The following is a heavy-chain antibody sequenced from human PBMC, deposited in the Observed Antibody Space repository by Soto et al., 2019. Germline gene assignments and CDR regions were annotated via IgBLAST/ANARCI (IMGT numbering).Heavy chain of an antibody. CDR2: IYPDDSDT. Sequence: GESLKISCQVSGYRFTDYWIGWVRQTPGKGLEWMGIIYPDDSDTRYSPSFQGQVTFSADRSTSIAYVQWSSLKASDSAMYYCARFGGPGLSHNWFDAWGQGPLVTVSS. CDR1: GYRFTDYW. V-gene: IGHV5-51*01. CDR3: ARFGGPGLSHNWFDA. J-gene: IGHJ5*02. D-gene: IGHD3-3*01.